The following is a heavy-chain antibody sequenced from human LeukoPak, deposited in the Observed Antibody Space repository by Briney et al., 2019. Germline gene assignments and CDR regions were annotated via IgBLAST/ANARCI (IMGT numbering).Heavy chain of an antibody. V-gene: IGHV3-30*02. J-gene: IGHJ4*02. D-gene: IGHD6-6*01. CDR2: IRYDGSNT. Sequence: GGSLRLSCAASGFSFDGYGMHWVRQAPGKGLEWVAFIRYDGSNTYYADPVKGRFTISRDNSKNTLYLQMNSLRAEDTAVYYCAKDLGSSSSRVSLDYWGQGTLATVSS. CDR1: GFSFDGYG. CDR3: AKDLGSSSSRVSLDY.